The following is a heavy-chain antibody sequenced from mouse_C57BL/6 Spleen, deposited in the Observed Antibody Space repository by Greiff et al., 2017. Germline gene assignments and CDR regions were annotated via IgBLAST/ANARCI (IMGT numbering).Heavy chain of an antibody. J-gene: IGHJ2*01. CDR1: GYSFTSYY. CDR3: ARASPSFDY. D-gene: IGHD6-2*01. CDR2: IYPGSGNT. V-gene: IGHV1-66*01. Sequence: QVHVKQSGPELVKPGASVKISCKASGYSFTSYYIHWVKQRPGQGLEWIGWIYPGSGNTKYNEKFKGKATLTADTSSSTAYMQLSSLTSEDSAVYYCARASPSFDYWGQGTTLTVSS.